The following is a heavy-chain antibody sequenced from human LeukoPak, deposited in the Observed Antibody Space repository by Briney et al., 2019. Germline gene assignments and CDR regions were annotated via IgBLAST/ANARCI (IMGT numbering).Heavy chain of an antibody. Sequence: SETLSLTCAVYGGSFSGYYWTWIRQPPGKGLEWIGEINHSGSTKYNPSLKSRVTISVDTSKNQFSLELSSVTAADTAVYYCARGPPLTMIVVVSYGRVLNYWGQGTLVTVSS. CDR2: INHSGST. D-gene: IGHD3-22*01. J-gene: IGHJ4*02. V-gene: IGHV4-34*01. CDR3: ARGPPLTMIVVVSYGRVLNY. CDR1: GGSFSGYY.